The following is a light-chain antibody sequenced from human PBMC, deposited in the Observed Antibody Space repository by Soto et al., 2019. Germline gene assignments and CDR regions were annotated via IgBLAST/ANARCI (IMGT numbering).Light chain of an antibody. CDR2: DVS. Sequence: QPASVSGSPGQSITISCTGTSSDVGGYNYVSWYQQHPGKAPKLMIYDVSNRPSGVSNRLSGSKSGNTASLTISGLQAEDEADYYCSSYTSSSTLYVFGTGTKLTVL. CDR1: SSDVGGYNY. V-gene: IGLV2-14*01. CDR3: SSYTSSSTLYV. J-gene: IGLJ1*01.